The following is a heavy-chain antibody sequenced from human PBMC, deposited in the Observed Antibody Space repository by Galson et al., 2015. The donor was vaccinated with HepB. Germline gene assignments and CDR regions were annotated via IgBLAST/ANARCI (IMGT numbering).Heavy chain of an antibody. CDR3: ARDGPSYYNDTSGYYVGY. J-gene: IGHJ4*02. Sequence: SLRLSCAASGFTFNNYALHWARQAPGKGLEWVALISYDGRNKYYADSVKGRFTISRDNSKNTLYLQMNSLRSEDTAVFYCARDGPSYYNDTSGYYVGYWGQGTLVTVSS. V-gene: IGHV3-30*04. CDR1: GFTFNNYA. CDR2: ISYDGRNK. D-gene: IGHD3-22*01.